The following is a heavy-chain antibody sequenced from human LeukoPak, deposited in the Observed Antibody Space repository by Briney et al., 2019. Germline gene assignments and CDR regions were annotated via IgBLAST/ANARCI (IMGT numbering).Heavy chain of an antibody. CDR3: ARALGSGDFDY. D-gene: IGHD7-27*01. J-gene: IGHJ4*02. CDR1: GFIFSNYW. Sequence: GGSLRLSCAASGFIFSNYWMSWVRQAPGKGLEWVANIKQDGSEKYYVDSVKVRFTISRDKAKNSLYLQMNSLRAEDTAVYYCARALGSGDFDYWGQGTLVTVSS. V-gene: IGHV3-7*01. CDR2: IKQDGSEK.